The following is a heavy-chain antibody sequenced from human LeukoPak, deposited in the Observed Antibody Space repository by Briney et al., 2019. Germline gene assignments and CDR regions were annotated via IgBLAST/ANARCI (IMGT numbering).Heavy chain of an antibody. CDR2: ISSSGGTT. Sequence: GGSLRLSCAGSGFTFSNYAMSWVRQAPGKGLEWVSGISSSGGTTNYVDSVKGRFTISRDDPKKTLYLQMNSLRAEDTAVYYCAKVVITALYRYHYMDVWGKGTTVTVPS. J-gene: IGHJ6*03. CDR1: GFTFSNYA. V-gene: IGHV3-23*01. CDR3: AKVVITALYRYHYMDV. D-gene: IGHD1-14*01.